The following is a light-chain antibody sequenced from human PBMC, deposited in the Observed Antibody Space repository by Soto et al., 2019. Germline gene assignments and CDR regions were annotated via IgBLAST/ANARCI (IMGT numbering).Light chain of an antibody. CDR2: WAS. CDR3: QQYYSAPVT. Sequence: DIVMTQSPDSLAVSLGERATINCKSSQSVLYNSNNKNYLAWYQQKPGQPPKLLIYWASARESGVPDRFSGSGSWADFTLTISSLQAEDAAVYYCQQYYSAPVTFGQGTRLEIK. J-gene: IGKJ5*01. CDR1: QSVLYNSNNKNY. V-gene: IGKV4-1*01.